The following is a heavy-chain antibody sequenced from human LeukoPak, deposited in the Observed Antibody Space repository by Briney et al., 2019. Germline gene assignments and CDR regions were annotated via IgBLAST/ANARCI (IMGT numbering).Heavy chain of an antibody. D-gene: IGHD3-10*01. CDR1: GYSISSGYY. Sequence: SETLSLTCAVSGYSISSGYYWAWIRQPPGKGLEWIGSSYYSGNTYYNPSLKSRLTISIDTSRKQFSLKLSSVTAADTAVYARTRGFGELLGEGFDPWGQGTLVTVSS. CDR2: SYYSGNT. V-gene: IGHV4-38-2*01. J-gene: IGHJ5*02. CDR3: TRGFGELLGEGFDP.